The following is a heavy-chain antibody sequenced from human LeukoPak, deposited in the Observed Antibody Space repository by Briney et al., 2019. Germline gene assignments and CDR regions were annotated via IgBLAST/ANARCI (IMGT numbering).Heavy chain of an antibody. V-gene: IGHV1-2*04. CDR1: GYTFTTYG. CDR2: INPNSGGT. J-gene: IGHJ3*02. CDR3: ARDIRDAFDI. Sequence: ASVKVSCKASGYTFTTYGVSWVRQAPGQGLEWMGWINPNSGGTNYAQKFQGWVTMTRDTSISTAYMELSRLRSDDTAVYYCARDIRDAFDIWGQGTMVTVSS. D-gene: IGHD3-3*02.